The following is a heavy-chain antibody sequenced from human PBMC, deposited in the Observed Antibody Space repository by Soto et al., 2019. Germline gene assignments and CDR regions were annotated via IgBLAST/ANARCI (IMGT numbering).Heavy chain of an antibody. CDR3: ARATYSLVDY. D-gene: IGHD6-13*01. CDR1: GGSVSSGSYY. Sequence: PSETLSLSCTVSGGSVSSGSYYWSWIRQHPGKGLEWIGYIYYSGSTYYNPSLKSRVTISVDTSKNQFSLKLSSVTAADTAVYYCARATYSLVDYWGQGTLVTVSS. CDR2: IYYSGST. V-gene: IGHV4-31*03. J-gene: IGHJ4*02.